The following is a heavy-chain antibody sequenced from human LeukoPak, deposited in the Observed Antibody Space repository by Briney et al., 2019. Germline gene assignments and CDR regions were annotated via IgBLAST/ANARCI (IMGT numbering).Heavy chain of an antibody. J-gene: IGHJ4*02. V-gene: IGHV3-9*03. CDR1: GFTFDDYA. Sequence: GGSLRLSCAASGFTFDDYAMHWFRQAPGKGLEWVSGISWNSGSIGYADSVKGRFTISRDNAKNSLYLQMNSLRAEDMALYYCAKSHSEYYGSGSFNYWGQGTLVTVSS. CDR3: AKSHSEYYGSGSFNY. D-gene: IGHD3-10*01. CDR2: ISWNSGSI.